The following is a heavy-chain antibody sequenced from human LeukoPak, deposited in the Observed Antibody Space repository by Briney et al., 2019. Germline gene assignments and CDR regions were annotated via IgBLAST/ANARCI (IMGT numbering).Heavy chain of an antibody. J-gene: IGHJ4*01. D-gene: IGHD3-10*01. CDR1: GGSFSGYY. CDR2: INHSGST. V-gene: IGHV4-34*01. Sequence: SETLSLTCAVYGGSFSGYYWSWIRQPPGKGLEWIGEINHSGSTNYNPSLKSRVTISVDTSKNQFSLKLSSVTAAATAVYYCARGWWRFGDYWGQGTLVNVSS. CDR3: ARGWWRFGDY.